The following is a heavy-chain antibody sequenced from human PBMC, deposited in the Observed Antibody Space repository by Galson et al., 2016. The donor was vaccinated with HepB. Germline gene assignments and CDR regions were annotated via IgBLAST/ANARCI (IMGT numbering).Heavy chain of an antibody. D-gene: IGHD3-9*01. Sequence: SLRLSCAASGFTFNTYSMNWVRQAPGKGLEWVSSISGTSTYIYYADSVKGRFTISRDNAKNSLYLQMKNVRAEDTAVYYCARDLRGMIRFFDWSTHFDSWGQGTLVTAAS. CDR1: GFTFNTYS. V-gene: IGHV3-21*01. CDR3: ARDLRGMIRFFDWSTHFDS. CDR2: ISGTSTYI. J-gene: IGHJ4*02.